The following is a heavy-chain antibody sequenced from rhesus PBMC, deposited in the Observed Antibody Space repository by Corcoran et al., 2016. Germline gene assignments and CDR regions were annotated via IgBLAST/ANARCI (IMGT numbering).Heavy chain of an antibody. Sequence: QVQLQESGPGLVKPSETLSLTCAVSGYSISSGYGWSWIRQPPGKGLELIGYFGGSSGSNNYNPSLKSRVTISKDTSKNQFSLKLSSVTAADTAVYYCARGGVVATAYFDYWGQGVLVTVSS. CDR3: ARGGVVATAYFDY. J-gene: IGHJ4*01. D-gene: IGHD2-21*01. CDR1: GYSISSGYG. CDR2: FGGSSGSN. V-gene: IGHV4-127*01.